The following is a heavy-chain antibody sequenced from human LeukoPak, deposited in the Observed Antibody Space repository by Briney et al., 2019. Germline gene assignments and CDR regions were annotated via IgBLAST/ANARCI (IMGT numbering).Heavy chain of an antibody. V-gene: IGHV3-23*01. CDR2: ISGSGGST. CDR3: AKVYSSGWYDSWFDP. CDR1: GFTFSSYA. Sequence: GGSLRLSCAASGFTFSSYAMSWVRQAPGKGLEWASAISGSGGSTYYADSVKGRFTISRDNSKNTLYLQMNSLRAEDTAVYYCAKVYSSGWYDSWFDPWGQGTLVTVSS. J-gene: IGHJ5*02. D-gene: IGHD6-19*01.